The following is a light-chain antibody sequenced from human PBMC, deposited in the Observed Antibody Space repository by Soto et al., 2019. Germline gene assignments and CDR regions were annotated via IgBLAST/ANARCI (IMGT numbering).Light chain of an antibody. CDR1: SSDVGDYNY. Sequence: QSALTQPASVSGSPGQSITISCTGTSSDVGDYNYVSWYQQHPGKAPKLMISAVSNRPSGVSDRFSGSKSGNTASLTITGLQGEDEADYHCQSYDSSLSAWVFGGGTKLTVL. CDR3: QSYDSSLSAWV. V-gene: IGLV2-14*01. J-gene: IGLJ3*02. CDR2: AVS.